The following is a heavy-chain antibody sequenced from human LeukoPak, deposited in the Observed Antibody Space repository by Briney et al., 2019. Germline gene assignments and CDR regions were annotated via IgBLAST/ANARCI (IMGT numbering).Heavy chain of an antibody. CDR2: IHQSGSA. V-gene: IGHV4-4*02. D-gene: IGHD6-19*01. J-gene: IGHJ4*02. Sequence: SGTLSLTCAVSDGSITSSRWWSWVRQSSGKGLEWIGEIHQSGSANYNPSLKSRVNMSIDKSKNQFSLKVNFVTAANTAVYYCARVIPTGWRQNAFWGQGTLVTVSS. CDR3: ARVIPTGWRQNAF. CDR1: DGSITSSRW.